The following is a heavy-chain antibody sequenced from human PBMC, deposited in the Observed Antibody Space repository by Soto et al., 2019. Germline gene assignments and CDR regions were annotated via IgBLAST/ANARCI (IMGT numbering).Heavy chain of an antibody. J-gene: IGHJ4*02. Sequence: SVKVSCKASGGTFSSYAISWVRQAPGQGLEWMGGIIPIFGTANYAQKFQGRVTITADESTSTAYMELSSLRSEDTAVYYCARGIDYYDSSGYYLGGSFDYWGQGTLVTVSS. CDR2: IIPIFGTA. CDR3: ARGIDYYDSSGYYLGGSFDY. D-gene: IGHD3-22*01. V-gene: IGHV1-69*13. CDR1: GGTFSSYA.